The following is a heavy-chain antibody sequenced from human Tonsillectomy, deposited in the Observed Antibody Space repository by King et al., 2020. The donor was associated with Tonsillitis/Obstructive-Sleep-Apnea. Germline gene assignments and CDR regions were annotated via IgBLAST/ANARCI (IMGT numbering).Heavy chain of an antibody. CDR3: AKPEGCGCGSCYGRFDY. Sequence: VQLVESGGGLVQPGGSLRLSCAASGFTFSSYAMSWVRQAPGKGLEWVSAISGSGGSTYYADSVKGRFTISRDNSKNTLYLQKNSLRAEDTAVYYCAKPEGCGCGSCYGRFDYWGEGTLVTVSS. J-gene: IGHJ4*02. D-gene: IGHD2-15*01. V-gene: IGHV3-23*04. CDR1: GFTFSSYA. CDR2: ISGSGGST.